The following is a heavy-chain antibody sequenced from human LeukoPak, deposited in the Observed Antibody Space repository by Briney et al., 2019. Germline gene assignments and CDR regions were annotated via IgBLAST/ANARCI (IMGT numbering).Heavy chain of an antibody. J-gene: IGHJ4*02. CDR3: AREHPTAIAADY. V-gene: IGHV4-34*01. D-gene: IGHD2-21*02. Sequence: PSETLSLTCAVYGGSFSGYYWSWIRQPPGKGLEWIGEINHSGSTNYNPSLKSRVTMSVDTSKNQFSLKLSSVTAADTAVYYCAREHPTAIAADYWGQGTLVTVSS. CDR1: GGSFSGYY. CDR2: INHSGST.